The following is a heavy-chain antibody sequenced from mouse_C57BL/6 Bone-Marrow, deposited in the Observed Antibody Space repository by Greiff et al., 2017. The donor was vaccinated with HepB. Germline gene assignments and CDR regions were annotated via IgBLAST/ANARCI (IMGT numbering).Heavy chain of an antibody. Sequence: VQLQQSGAELVRPGASVKLSCTASGFNIKDDYMPWVKQRPEQGLEWIGWIDPENGDTAYASKFQGKATITADTHSNTAYLQLSSLTSEDTAVYYCTMGSSYDYYAMDYWGQGTSVTVSS. CDR1: GFNIKDDY. V-gene: IGHV14-4*01. D-gene: IGHD1-1*01. J-gene: IGHJ4*01. CDR2: IDPENGDT. CDR3: TMGSSYDYYAMDY.